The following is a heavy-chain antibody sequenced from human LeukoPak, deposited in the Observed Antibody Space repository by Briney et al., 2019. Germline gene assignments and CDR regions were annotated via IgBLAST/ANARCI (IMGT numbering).Heavy chain of an antibody. V-gene: IGHV3-30-3*01. Sequence: GRSLRLSCAASGFTFSSYAMHWVRQAPGKGLEWVVVISYDGSNKYYADSVKGRFTISRDNSKNTLYLQMNSLRAEDTAVYYCARERVLRYFDWLINPPDYWGQGTLVTVSS. J-gene: IGHJ4*02. CDR3: ARERVLRYFDWLINPPDY. CDR1: GFTFSSYA. D-gene: IGHD3-9*01. CDR2: ISYDGSNK.